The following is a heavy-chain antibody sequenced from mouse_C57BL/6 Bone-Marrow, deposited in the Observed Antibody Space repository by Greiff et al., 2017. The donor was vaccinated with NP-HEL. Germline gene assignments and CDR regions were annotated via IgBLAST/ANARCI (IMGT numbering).Heavy chain of an antibody. J-gene: IGHJ2*01. Sequence: QVQLQQPGAELVKPGASVKLSCKASGYTFTSYWMHWVKQRPGQGLEWIGMIHPNSGSTNYNEKFKSKATLTVDKSSSTAYMQRSSLTSEDSAVYYCARKGNFITTVVARNYLDYWGQGTTLTVSS. D-gene: IGHD1-1*01. V-gene: IGHV1-64*01. CDR2: IHPNSGST. CDR1: GYTFTSYW. CDR3: ARKGNFITTVVARNYLDY.